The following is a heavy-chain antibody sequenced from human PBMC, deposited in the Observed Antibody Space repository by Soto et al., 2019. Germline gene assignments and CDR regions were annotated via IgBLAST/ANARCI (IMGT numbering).Heavy chain of an antibody. CDR3: ARVFTIDDYGEYYYYYYMDV. Sequence: VASVKVSCKASGYTFTSYDINWVRQATGQGLEWMGWMNPNSGNTGYAQKFQGRVTMTRNTSISTAYMELSSLRSEDTVVYYCARVFTIDDYGEYYYYYYMDVWGKGTTVTVSS. CDR2: MNPNSGNT. V-gene: IGHV1-8*01. CDR1: GYTFTSYD. J-gene: IGHJ6*03. D-gene: IGHD4-17*01.